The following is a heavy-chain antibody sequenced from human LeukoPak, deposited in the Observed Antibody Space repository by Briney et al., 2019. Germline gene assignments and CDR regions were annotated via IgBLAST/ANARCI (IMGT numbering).Heavy chain of an antibody. V-gene: IGHV3-74*01. Sequence: GGSLRLSCAASGFSLSGSWMHWVRQAPGKGLMWVSQSKYDGSTKSYAASVRGRFTISRDNAKNTLYLHVDSLRAEDTAVYYCARSDYFHNWGQGTMVVVSA. CDR1: GFSLSGSW. CDR2: SKYDGSTK. J-gene: IGHJ3*01. CDR3: ARSDYFHN. D-gene: IGHD2/OR15-2a*01.